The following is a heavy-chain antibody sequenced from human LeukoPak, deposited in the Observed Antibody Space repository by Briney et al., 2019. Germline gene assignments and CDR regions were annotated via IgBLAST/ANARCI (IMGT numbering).Heavy chain of an antibody. V-gene: IGHV4-59*01. CDR1: GGSISSYY. Sequence: SETLSLTCTVSGGSISSYYWSWIRQPPGKGLEWIGYIYYSGSTSYNPSLKSRVTISVDTSKNQFSLKLSSVTAADTAVYYCARGDRWFDPWGQGTLVTVSS. CDR3: ARGDRWFDP. J-gene: IGHJ5*02. D-gene: IGHD3-16*02. CDR2: IYYSGST.